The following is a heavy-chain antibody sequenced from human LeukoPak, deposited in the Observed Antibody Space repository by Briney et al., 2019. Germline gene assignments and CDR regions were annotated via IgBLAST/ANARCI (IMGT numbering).Heavy chain of an antibody. J-gene: IGHJ4*02. CDR1: GFTVSSNY. D-gene: IGHD2-15*01. V-gene: IGHV3-53*01. Sequence: PGGSLRLSCAACGFTVSSNYMSWVRQAPGEGLEWVSVIYSDGSTYYADSVKGRFTISRDNSKNTLNLQMNSLRAEDTPVYYCARGHCSGGSCYGFDYRGQGTLVTVSS. CDR2: IYSDGST. CDR3: ARGHCSGGSCYGFDY.